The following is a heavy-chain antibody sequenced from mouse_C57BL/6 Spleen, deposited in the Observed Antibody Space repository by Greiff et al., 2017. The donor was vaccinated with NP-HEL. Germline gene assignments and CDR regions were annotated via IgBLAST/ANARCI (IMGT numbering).Heavy chain of an antibody. CDR3: ARERPYYYGSSYGFAY. CDR2: ISYDGSN. D-gene: IGHD1-1*01. CDR1: GYSITSGYY. Sequence: VQLKESGPGLVKPSQSLPLTCSVTGYSITSGYYWNWIRQFPGNKLEWMGYISYDGSNNYNPSLKNRISITRDTSKNQFFLKLNSVTTEDTATYYCARERPYYYGSSYGFAYWGQGTLVTVSA. V-gene: IGHV3-6*01. J-gene: IGHJ3*01.